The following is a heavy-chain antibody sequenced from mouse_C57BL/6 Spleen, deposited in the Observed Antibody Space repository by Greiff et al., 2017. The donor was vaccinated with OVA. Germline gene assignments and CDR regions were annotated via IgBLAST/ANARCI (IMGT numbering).Heavy chain of an antibody. CDR3: ARPGLTGYYFDY. D-gene: IGHD4-1*01. CDR1: GFTFRVYG. J-gene: IGHJ2*01. Sequence: EVKLVESGGGLVKPGGSLTLSCAASGFTFRVYGMPWVRPAPATGLEWVAYISSGSSTIYYADTVKGRFTISRDNAKNTLFLQMTSLRSEDTAMYYCARPGLTGYYFDYWGQGTTLTVSS. V-gene: IGHV5-17*01. CDR2: ISSGSSTI.